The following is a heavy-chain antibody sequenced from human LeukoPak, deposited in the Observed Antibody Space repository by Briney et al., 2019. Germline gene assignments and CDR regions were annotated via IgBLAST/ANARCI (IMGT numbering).Heavy chain of an antibody. V-gene: IGHV3-23*01. J-gene: IGHJ4*02. CDR3: AKDIRSGIAAADHFDY. Sequence: GGSLRLSCAASGFTFSSYAMSWVRQAPGKGLEWVSVISGSGGSTHYADSVKGRFTISRDNSKNTLYLQMNSLRAEDTALYYCAKDIRSGIAAADHFDYWGQGTLVTVSS. D-gene: IGHD6-13*01. CDR1: GFTFSSYA. CDR2: ISGSGGST.